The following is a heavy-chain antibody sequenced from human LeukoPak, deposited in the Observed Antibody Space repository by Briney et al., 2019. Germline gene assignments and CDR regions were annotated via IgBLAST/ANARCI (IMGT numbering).Heavy chain of an antibody. Sequence: ASVKVSCKASGYTFTNFDINWVRQATGQGLEWMGRMNPNTGNAGYAQKFQDRVTITWDASITTAYMDLSSLRSEDTAVYYCARNLYYYDSSGYYYYWGQGTLVTVSS. CDR3: ARNLYYYDSSGYYYY. CDR2: MNPNTGNA. D-gene: IGHD3-22*01. CDR1: GYTFTNFD. J-gene: IGHJ4*02. V-gene: IGHV1-8*03.